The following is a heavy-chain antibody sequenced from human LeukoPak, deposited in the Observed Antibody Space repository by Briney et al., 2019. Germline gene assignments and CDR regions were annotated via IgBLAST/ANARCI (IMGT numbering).Heavy chain of an antibody. Sequence: SETLSLTCAVYGGSFSGYYWSWIRQPPGKGLECIGEINHSGSTNYNPSLKSRVTISVDTSKNQFSLKLSSVTAADTAVYYCARVPALDIVVVPAAIYFDYSGQGTLVTVSS. CDR2: INHSGST. CDR1: GGSFSGYY. CDR3: ARVPALDIVVVPAAIYFDY. J-gene: IGHJ4*02. D-gene: IGHD2-2*01. V-gene: IGHV4-34*01.